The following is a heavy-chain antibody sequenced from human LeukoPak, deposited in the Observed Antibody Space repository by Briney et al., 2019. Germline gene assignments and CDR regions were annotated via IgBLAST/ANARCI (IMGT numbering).Heavy chain of an antibody. CDR2: ISDRDHNT. CDR1: GFTFSSYA. D-gene: IGHD5/OR15-5a*01. V-gene: IGHV3-23*01. CDR3: AKGGLSRAGLDF. J-gene: IGHJ4*02. Sequence: GGSLRLSCAASGFTFSSYAMTWVRQAPGKGLEWVSSISDRDHNTYYADSVKGRFAISRDNSKNTLYLQMNSLRAEDTAVYYCAKGGLSRAGLDFWGQGTLVTVSS.